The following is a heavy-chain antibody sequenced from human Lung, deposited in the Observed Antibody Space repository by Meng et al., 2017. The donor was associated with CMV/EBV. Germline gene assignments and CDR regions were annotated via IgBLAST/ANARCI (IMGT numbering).Heavy chain of an antibody. CDR2: ISAYNGNT. J-gene: IGHJ4*02. V-gene: IGHV1-18*01. Sequence: ASVKVSCKASGYTFTSYGISWVRQAPGQGLEWMGWISAYNGNTNYAQKLQGRVTMTTDTSTRTAYMELRSLRSDDTAVYYCASSSDIVVVPAAPFDYWGQGTXVTVSS. CDR3: ASSSDIVVVPAAPFDY. D-gene: IGHD2-2*01. CDR1: GYTFTSYG.